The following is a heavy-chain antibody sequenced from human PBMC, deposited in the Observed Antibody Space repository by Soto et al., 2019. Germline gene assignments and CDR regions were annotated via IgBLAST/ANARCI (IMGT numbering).Heavy chain of an antibody. Sequence: LNISFKGSGYSFPSYWISWVRQMPGKGLEWMGRIDPSDSYTNYSPSFQGHVTISADKSISTAYLQWSSLKASDTAMYHCARLGPGYDFWSGYYSTNWFDPWGQGTLVTVSS. D-gene: IGHD3-3*01. CDR3: ARLGPGYDFWSGYYSTNWFDP. V-gene: IGHV5-10-1*01. CDR1: GYSFPSYW. CDR2: IDPSDSYT. J-gene: IGHJ5*02.